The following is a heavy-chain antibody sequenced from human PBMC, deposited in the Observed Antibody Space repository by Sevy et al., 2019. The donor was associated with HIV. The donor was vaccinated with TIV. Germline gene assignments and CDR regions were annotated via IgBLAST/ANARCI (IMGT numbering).Heavy chain of an antibody. CDR1: GFTLNSYW. D-gene: IGHD6-13*01. CDR3: VRAIAADGSF. Sequence: SLRLSCVASGFTLNSYWMSWVRQAPGRGLEWVANIKQDGSVKYYVDSVKGRFTISRDNARNSLYLQMNSLRVEDTALYYCVRAIAADGSFWGQGTLVTVSS. CDR2: IKQDGSVK. J-gene: IGHJ4*02. V-gene: IGHV3-7*01.